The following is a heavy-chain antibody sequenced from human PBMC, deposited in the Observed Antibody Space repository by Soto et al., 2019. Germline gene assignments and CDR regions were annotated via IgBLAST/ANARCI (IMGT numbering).Heavy chain of an antibody. V-gene: IGHV3-48*01. CDR2: ISSSSSTL. J-gene: IGHJ4*02. Sequence: EVQLVESGGGLVQPGGSLRLSCAASGFTFSSYTRNWFRQAQGKGLEWVSYISSSSSTLYYADSVKGRFTISRDNAKNSLYLQMNSLRAEDTAVYYCARGYYYGSGSSHNFDYWGQGTLVTVSS. D-gene: IGHD3-10*01. CDR3: ARGYYYGSGSSHNFDY. CDR1: GFTFSSYT.